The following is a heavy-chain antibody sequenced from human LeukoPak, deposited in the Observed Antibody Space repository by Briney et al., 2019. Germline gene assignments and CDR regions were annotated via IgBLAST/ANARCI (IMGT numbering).Heavy chain of an antibody. CDR2: SDPSDSYT. D-gene: IGHD5-12*01. CDR3: ARLSEYSGSMRLGFDP. V-gene: IGHV5-10-1*01. CDR1: GYRFTTYW. J-gene: IGHJ5*02. Sequence: ESLKISCRGSGYRFTTYWISWVRQMPGKGLEWMGSSDPSDSYTNYSPSFQGHVTISSDRPTSTAYLQWTSLKASDTAIYYCARLSEYSGSMRLGFDPWGQGTLVTVSS.